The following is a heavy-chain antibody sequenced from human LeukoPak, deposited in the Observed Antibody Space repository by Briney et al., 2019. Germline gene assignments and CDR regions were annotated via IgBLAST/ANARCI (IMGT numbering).Heavy chain of an antibody. Sequence: GGSLRLSCAASGFTFSSYGMHWVRQAPGKGLEWVAVISYDGSNKYYADSVKGRFTISRDNSKNTLYLQMNSLRAEDTAVYYCAREYYDFWSGYPHYYYYGMDVWGQGTTVTVSS. CDR3: AREYYDFWSGYPHYYYYGMDV. J-gene: IGHJ6*02. V-gene: IGHV3-30*03. CDR1: GFTFSSYG. CDR2: ISYDGSNK. D-gene: IGHD3-3*01.